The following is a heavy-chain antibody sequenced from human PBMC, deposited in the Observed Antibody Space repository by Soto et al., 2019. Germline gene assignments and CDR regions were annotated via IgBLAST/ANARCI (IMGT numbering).Heavy chain of an antibody. CDR3: ARTGDGHHDFLDY. J-gene: IGHJ4*02. CDR2: INQDGNED. Sequence: GSLRLSCAASVFTFSSYWMNWVRQGPGKGLEWVANINQDGNEDNLLDSVKGRFTISRDNAKNSLFLQMNSLRVDDTAVYYCARTGDGHHDFLDYWGQGALVTVSS. V-gene: IGHV3-7*01. CDR1: VFTFSSYW. D-gene: IGHD1-1*01.